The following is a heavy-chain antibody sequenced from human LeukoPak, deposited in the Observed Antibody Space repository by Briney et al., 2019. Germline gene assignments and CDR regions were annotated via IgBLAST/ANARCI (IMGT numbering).Heavy chain of an antibody. J-gene: IGHJ6*02. V-gene: IGHV3-48*01. Sequence: GGSLRLSCAASGFTFSSYSMNWVRQAPGKGLEWVSYISSSSSTIYYADSVKGRFTISRDNSKNTLYLQMNSLRSEDTAVYYCARDIKRGSNGWLGYYYYYGMDVWGQGTTVTVSS. CDR2: ISSSSSTI. D-gene: IGHD6-19*01. CDR1: GFTFSSYS. CDR3: ARDIKRGSNGWLGYYYYYGMDV.